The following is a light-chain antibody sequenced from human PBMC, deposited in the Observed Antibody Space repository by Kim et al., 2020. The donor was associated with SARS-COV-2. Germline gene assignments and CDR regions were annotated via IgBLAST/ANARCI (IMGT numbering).Light chain of an antibody. J-gene: IGLJ3*02. CDR3: QVWDNTWV. Sequence: SYELTQPRSVSVALGQTARITCGGNNIVNKNVHWYQQKPGQAPVLVIYRDTNRPSGIPERLSGSNSGNTATLTISRAQAGDEADYYCQVWDNTWVFGGGTQLTVL. CDR1: NIVNKN. CDR2: RDT. V-gene: IGLV3-9*01.